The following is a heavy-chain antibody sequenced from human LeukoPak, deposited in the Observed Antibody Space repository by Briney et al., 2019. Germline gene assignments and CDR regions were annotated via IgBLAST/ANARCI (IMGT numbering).Heavy chain of an antibody. CDR3: ARELGGGTTREDWFDP. V-gene: IGHV1-2*02. CDR1: GYTFTDYH. CDR2: INPDSGGT. D-gene: IGHD1-1*01. J-gene: IGHJ5*02. Sequence: GASVKVSCKASGYTFTDYHMHWVRQAPGQGLEWMGWINPDSGGTNYAQNFQGRVTMTRDTSISTAYMELCSLRSDDTAVYYCARELGGGTTREDWFDPWGQGTLVTVSS.